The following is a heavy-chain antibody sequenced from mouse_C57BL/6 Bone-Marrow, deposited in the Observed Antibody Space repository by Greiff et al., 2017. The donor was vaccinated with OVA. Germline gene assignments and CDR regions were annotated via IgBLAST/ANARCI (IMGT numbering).Heavy chain of an antibody. CDR2: INPGSGGT. V-gene: IGHV1-54*01. CDR3: ARVYYYGSSSFAY. D-gene: IGHD1-1*01. J-gene: IGHJ3*01. CDR1: GYAFTNYL. Sequence: VQLQQSGAELVRPGTSVKVSCKASGYAFTNYLIEWVKQRPGQGLEWIGVINPGSGGTNYNEKFKGKATLTADKSSSTAYMQLSSLTSEDSAVYFCARVYYYGSSSFAYWGQGTLVTVSA.